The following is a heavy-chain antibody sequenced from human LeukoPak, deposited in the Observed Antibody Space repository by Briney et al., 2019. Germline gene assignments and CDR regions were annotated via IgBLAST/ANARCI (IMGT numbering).Heavy chain of an antibody. D-gene: IGHD3-10*01. V-gene: IGHV1-8*01. CDR3: ARAMVRGRAFDI. J-gene: IGHJ3*02. Sequence: ASVKVSCKASGYTFTSYDINWVRQATGQGLEWMGWMNPNNGNTGYAQKFQGRVTMTRNTSISTAYMELSSLRSEDTAVYYCARAMVRGRAFDIWGQGTMVTVSS. CDR2: MNPNNGNT. CDR1: GYTFTSYD.